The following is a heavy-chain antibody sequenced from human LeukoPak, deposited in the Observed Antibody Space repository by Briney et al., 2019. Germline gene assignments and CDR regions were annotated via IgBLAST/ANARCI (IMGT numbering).Heavy chain of an antibody. J-gene: IGHJ3*02. Sequence: PSETLSLTCTVSGGSISSYYWSWIRQPPGKGLEWIGYIYYSGSTNYNPSLKSRVTISVDTSKNQFSLKLSSVTAADTAVYYCASSLSSGWNQGAFDIWGQGTMVTVSS. CDR2: IYYSGST. V-gene: IGHV4-59*08. D-gene: IGHD6-19*01. CDR3: ASSLSSGWNQGAFDI. CDR1: GGSISSYY.